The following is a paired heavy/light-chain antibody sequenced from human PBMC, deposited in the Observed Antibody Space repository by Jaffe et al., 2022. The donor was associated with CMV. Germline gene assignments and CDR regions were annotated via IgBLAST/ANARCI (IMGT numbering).Heavy chain of an antibody. CDR3: ARVAPVRGVSNTPGAVRYYMDV. V-gene: IGHV4-59*01. CDR1: GGSISSYY. D-gene: IGHD3-10*01. J-gene: IGHJ6*03. CDR2: IYYSGST. Sequence: QVQLQESGPGLVKPSETLSLTCTVSGGSISSYYWSWIRQPPGKGLEWIGYIYYSGSTNYNPSLKSRVTISVDTSKNQFSLKLSSVTAADTAVYYCARVAPVRGVSNTPGAVRYYMDVWGKGTTVTVSS.
Light chain of an antibody. CDR1: QGISSY. J-gene: IGKJ1*01. CDR2: AAS. CDR3: QQYYSSWPT. Sequence: VIWMTQSPSLLSASTGDRVIISCRMSQGISSYLAWYQQKPGKAPELLIYAASTLQSGVPSRFSGSGSGTDFTLTISCLQSEDFATYYCQQYYSSWPTFGQGTKVEIK. V-gene: IGKV1D-8*04.